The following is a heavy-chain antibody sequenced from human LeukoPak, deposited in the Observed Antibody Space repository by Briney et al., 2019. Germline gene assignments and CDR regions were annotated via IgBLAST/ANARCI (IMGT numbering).Heavy chain of an antibody. CDR1: GHPIRSHY. CDR2: IYHSAST. J-gene: IGHJ3*01. V-gene: IGHV4-59*11. D-gene: IGHD5-24*01. Sequence: PSETLSLTCTVSGHPIRSHYSAWIRQSPGKGLEWIGHIYHSASTDYNPSFKSRVTISLDTPKQQFSLKMTSVTALDSAVYFFSRGGGGYNDDAFEVWGLGTAVTVSS. CDR3: SRGGGGYNDDAFEV.